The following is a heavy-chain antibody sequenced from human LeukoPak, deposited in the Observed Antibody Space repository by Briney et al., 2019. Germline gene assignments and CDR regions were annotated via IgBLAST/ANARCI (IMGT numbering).Heavy chain of an antibody. Sequence: GGSLRLSCAASGFTFSSYAMSWVRQAPGKGLEWVSAISGSGGSTYYADSVKGRFTISRDNSKNTLYLQMNSLRVEDTAVYYCAKLLNWNYLGYFDYWGQGTLVTVSS. V-gene: IGHV3-23*01. CDR3: AKLLNWNYLGYFDY. CDR2: ISGSGGST. CDR1: GFTFSSYA. J-gene: IGHJ4*02. D-gene: IGHD1-7*01.